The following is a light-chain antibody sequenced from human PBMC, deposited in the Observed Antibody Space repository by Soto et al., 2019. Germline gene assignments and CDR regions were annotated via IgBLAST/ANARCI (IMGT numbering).Light chain of an antibody. CDR2: DAS. CDR3: QQSYSLPPTWT. J-gene: IGKJ1*01. CDR1: QGIGNA. Sequence: IQMTQSPSSLSASVGDRVTISCRASQGIGNALGWYQQKPGKPPKVLIYDASNLETGVPSRFSGSGSGTEFTLTISSLQPEDFATYYCQQSYSLPPTWTFGQGTKVDIK. V-gene: IGKV1-39*01.